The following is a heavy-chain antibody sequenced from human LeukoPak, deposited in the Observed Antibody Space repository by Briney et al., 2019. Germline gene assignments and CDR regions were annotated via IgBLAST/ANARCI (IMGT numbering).Heavy chain of an antibody. D-gene: IGHD3-9*01. CDR2: ISSSGSTI. CDR3: ARERYFDWSSHYFDY. CDR1: GFTFSSYA. Sequence: GGSLRLSCAASGFTFSSYAMSWVRQAPGKGLEWVSYISSSGSTIYYADSVKGRFTISRDNAKNSLYLQMNSLRAEDTAVYYCARERYFDWSSHYFDYWGQGTLVTVSS. J-gene: IGHJ4*02. V-gene: IGHV3-48*03.